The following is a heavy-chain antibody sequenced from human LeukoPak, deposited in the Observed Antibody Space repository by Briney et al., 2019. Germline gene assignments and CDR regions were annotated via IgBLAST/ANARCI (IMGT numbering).Heavy chain of an antibody. CDR2: IRSDGSST. V-gene: IGHV3-74*01. CDR3: AGVLGVRDLAYFDY. D-gene: IGHD3-10*01. J-gene: IGHJ4*01. Sequence: PGGSLRLSCAASGFTFNTYWMHWVHQAPGKGLVWVSRIRSDGSSTSYADSVRGRFTISRDNAKNTLYLQMNSLRAEDTAVYYCAGVLGVRDLAYFDYWGHGTLVTVSS. CDR1: GFTFNTYW.